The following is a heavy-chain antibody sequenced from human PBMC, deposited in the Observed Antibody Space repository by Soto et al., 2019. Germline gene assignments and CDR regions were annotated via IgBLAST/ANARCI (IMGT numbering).Heavy chain of an antibody. Sequence: GGSLRLSCAASGFPFNNAWINWVRQVPGKGLEWVSSISSSSSYIYHADSVKGRFTISRDNAKNSLYLQMNSLRAEDTAVYYCARDRRCSGGSCFDYWGQGTLVTVSS. CDR1: GFPFNNAW. J-gene: IGHJ4*02. V-gene: IGHV3-21*01. CDR3: ARDRRCSGGSCFDY. D-gene: IGHD2-15*01. CDR2: ISSSSSYI.